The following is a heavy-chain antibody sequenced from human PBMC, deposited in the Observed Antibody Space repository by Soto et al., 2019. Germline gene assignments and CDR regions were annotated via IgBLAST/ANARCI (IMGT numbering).Heavy chain of an antibody. CDR2: ISGSGGST. CDR3: AKGLRDSSGYYYYIDS. V-gene: IGHV3-23*01. CDR1: AFTFSSYA. J-gene: IGHJ4*02. D-gene: IGHD3-22*01. Sequence: PVGSLRLSCAASAFTFSSYAMSWVRQAPGKGLEWVSAISGSGGSTYYADSVKGRFTISRDNSKNTLYLQMNSLRAEDTAVYYCAKGLRDSSGYYYYIDSWGQGIRVTV.